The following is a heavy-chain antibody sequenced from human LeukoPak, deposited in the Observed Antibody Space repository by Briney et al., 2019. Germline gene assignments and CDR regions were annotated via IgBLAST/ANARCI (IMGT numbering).Heavy chain of an antibody. CDR1: GFTSSSYW. CDR3: ASDRDYYDSSGYLFDY. D-gene: IGHD3-22*01. Sequence: GGSLRLSCAPSGFTSSSYWMSWVRQAPGKGLEWAANIKQDGSEKYYVDSVKSRFTISRDNAKNSLYLQMNSLRAEDTAVYYCASDRDYYDSSGYLFDYWGQGTLVTVSS. CDR2: IKQDGSEK. V-gene: IGHV3-7*01. J-gene: IGHJ4*02.